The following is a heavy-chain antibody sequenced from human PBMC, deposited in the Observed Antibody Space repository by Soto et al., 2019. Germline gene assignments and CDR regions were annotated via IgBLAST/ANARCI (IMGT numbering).Heavy chain of an antibody. CDR2: IDQSGGT. CDR1: GDSLRGES. Sequence: PSETLSLTCAVVGDSLRGESWNWIRQSPGEVRELIGEIDQSGGTNYNPYLKSRAIISDDTYKNQFSLTLTSVTAADTAVYYCERADSYGFSCDSLGVWGQGTTVTVSS. D-gene: IGHD3-16*01. V-gene: IGHV4-34*01. CDR3: ERADSYGFSCDSLGV. J-gene: IGHJ6*02.